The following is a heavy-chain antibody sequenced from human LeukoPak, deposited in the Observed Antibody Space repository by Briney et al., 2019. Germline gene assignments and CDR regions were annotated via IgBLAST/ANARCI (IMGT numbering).Heavy chain of an antibody. CDR3: ARAGSGWQRNYFDY. D-gene: IGHD6-19*01. Sequence: GGSLRLSCAASGFTFSSYSMNWVRQAPGKGLEWVSSISSSSSYIYYADSVKGRFTISRDNAKNSLYLQMNSLRAEDTAVYYCARAGSGWQRNYFDYWGQGTLVTVSS. CDR1: GFTFSSYS. CDR2: ISSSSSYI. J-gene: IGHJ4*02. V-gene: IGHV3-21*01.